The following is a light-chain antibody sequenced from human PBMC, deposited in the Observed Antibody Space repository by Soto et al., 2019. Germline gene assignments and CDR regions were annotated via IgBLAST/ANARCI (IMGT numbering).Light chain of an antibody. Sequence: EIVMTQSPATLSVSPGERATLSCRASQSIGNNLAWYQQKPGQVPRLLMYDVSTTATDIPTRFSGSGSGTEFTLIISSLQSEDSAVYFCQQYSPWRTFGQGTKVEIK. CDR3: QQYSPWRT. CDR2: DVS. CDR1: QSIGNN. J-gene: IGKJ1*01. V-gene: IGKV3-15*01.